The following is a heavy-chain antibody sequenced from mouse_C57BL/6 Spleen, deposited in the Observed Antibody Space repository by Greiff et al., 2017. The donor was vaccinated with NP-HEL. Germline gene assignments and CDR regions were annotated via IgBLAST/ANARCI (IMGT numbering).Heavy chain of an antibody. V-gene: IGHV1-18*01. CDR1: GYTFTDYN. D-gene: IGHD1-1*01. CDR3: ARTSGSYWYFDV. CDR2: INPNNGGT. Sequence: EVQLQQSGPELVKPGASVKIPCKASGYTFTDYNMDWVKQSHGKSLEWIGDINPNNGGTIYNQKFKGKATLTVDKSSSTAYMELRSLTSEDTAVYYVARTSGSYWYFDVWGTGTTVTVSS. J-gene: IGHJ1*03.